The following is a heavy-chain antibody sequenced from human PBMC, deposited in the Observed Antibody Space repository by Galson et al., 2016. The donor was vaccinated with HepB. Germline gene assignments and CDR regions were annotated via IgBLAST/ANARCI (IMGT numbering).Heavy chain of an antibody. D-gene: IGHD4-11*01. CDR1: GFTFSTQS. Sequence: SLRLSCAAPGFTFSTQSMNWVRQAPGKGLEWVSSIGPTGSNKHSADSVKGRIAISRDNAKNSMYLQLNSLRDEDTAVYYCTRGGLQYYFDCWGQGALVTVSS. J-gene: IGHJ4*02. V-gene: IGHV3-21*06. CDR3: TRGGLQYYFDC. CDR2: IGPTGSNK.